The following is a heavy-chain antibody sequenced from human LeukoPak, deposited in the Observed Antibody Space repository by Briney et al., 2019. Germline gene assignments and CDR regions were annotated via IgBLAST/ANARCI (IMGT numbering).Heavy chain of an antibody. V-gene: IGHV4-39*01. CDR1: GGSISISNYY. Sequence: SETLSLTCTVSGGSISISNYYWGWIRQRQPPGKGLEWIGTIYYSGSTHYNPSLKSRVTISVDTSKNQFSLKLSSVTAADTAVYYCARRVDYYDSSGLVRWFDPWGQGTLVTVSS. D-gene: IGHD3-22*01. CDR2: IYYSGST. CDR3: ARRVDYYDSSGLVRWFDP. J-gene: IGHJ5*02.